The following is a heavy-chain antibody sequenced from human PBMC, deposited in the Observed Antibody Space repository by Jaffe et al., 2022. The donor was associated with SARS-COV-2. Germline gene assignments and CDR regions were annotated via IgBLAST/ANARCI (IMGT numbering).Heavy chain of an antibody. CDR1: GFTFSSYA. J-gene: IGHJ4*02. D-gene: IGHD5-12*01. CDR2: ISGSGGST. V-gene: IGHV3-23*01. Sequence: EVQLLESGGGLVQPGGSLRLSCAASGFTFSSYAMSWVRQAPGKGLEWVSAISGSGGSTYYADSVKGRFTISRDNSKNTLYLQMNSLRAEDTAVYYCAKYALGESGMWIIGGIFDYWGQGTLVTVSS. CDR3: AKYALGESGMWIIGGIFDY.